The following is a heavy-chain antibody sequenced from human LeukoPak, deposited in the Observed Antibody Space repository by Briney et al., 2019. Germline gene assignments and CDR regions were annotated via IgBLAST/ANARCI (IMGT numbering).Heavy chain of an antibody. CDR1: GFTFSSYS. V-gene: IGHV3-21*01. Sequence: GGSLRLSCVASGFTFSSYSFNWVRQAPGKGLEWVSSISSTSEYIYYADSVKGRFTISRDYAKNSLYLQMNSLRAEDTAVYYCARDMALRGYSYGDFDYWGQGTLVTVSS. CDR3: ARDMALRGYSYGDFDY. J-gene: IGHJ4*02. CDR2: ISSTSEYI. D-gene: IGHD5-18*01.